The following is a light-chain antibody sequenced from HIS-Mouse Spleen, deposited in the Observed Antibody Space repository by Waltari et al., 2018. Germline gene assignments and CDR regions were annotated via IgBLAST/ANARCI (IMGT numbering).Light chain of an antibody. Sequence: SGSPGQSITISCTGTSSDVGGYNYVSWYQQHPGKAPKLMIYDVSNRPSGVSNRFSGSKSGNTASLTISGLQAEDEADYYCSSYTSSSTLVVFGGGTKLTVL. CDR1: SSDVGGYNY. J-gene: IGLJ2*01. V-gene: IGLV2-14*03. CDR2: DVS. CDR3: SSYTSSSTLVV.